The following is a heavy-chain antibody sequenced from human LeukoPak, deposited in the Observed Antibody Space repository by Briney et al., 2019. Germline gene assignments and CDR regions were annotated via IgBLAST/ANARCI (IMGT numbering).Heavy chain of an antibody. Sequence: KASETLSLTCAVYGGSFSGYYWSWIRQPPGKGLEWIGEINHSGSTNYNPSLKSRVTISVDTSKNQISLKLSSVTAADTAVYYCARGRTKRITMVRGVIYFDYWGQGTLVTVSS. CDR3: ARGRTKRITMVRGVIYFDY. CDR2: INHSGST. D-gene: IGHD3-10*01. J-gene: IGHJ4*02. CDR1: GGSFSGYY. V-gene: IGHV4-34*01.